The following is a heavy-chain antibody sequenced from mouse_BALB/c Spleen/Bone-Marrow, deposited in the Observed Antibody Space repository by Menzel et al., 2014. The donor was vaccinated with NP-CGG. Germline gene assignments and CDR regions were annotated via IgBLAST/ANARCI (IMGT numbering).Heavy chain of an antibody. CDR1: GFNIKDTY. CDR3: APYYYGRWFAN. D-gene: IGHD1-1*01. Sequence: EAQLQQSGAELVKPGASVKLSCTASGFNIKDTYMHWGKQRPEQGLEGIGRIGPANGNIKYDPKFQGKATITADTSSNTAYLQLSSLTSEDTAVYYCAPYYYGRWFANWGQGTLVTVSA. J-gene: IGHJ3*01. V-gene: IGHV14-3*02. CDR2: IGPANGNI.